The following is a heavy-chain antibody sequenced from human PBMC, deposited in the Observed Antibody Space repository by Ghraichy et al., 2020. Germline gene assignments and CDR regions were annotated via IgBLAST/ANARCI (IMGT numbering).Heavy chain of an antibody. CDR2: IYPGSGHT. CDR3: VRELSGGYFDY. Sequence: ASVKLSCKASGYTFTSYHIHWVRQAPGQGLEWMGIIYPGSGHTQYAQKSQGRVTMTRDTSTTTVYMDLSSLRSEDTAIYFCVRELSGGYFDYWGQGTLVIVSS. D-gene: IGHD5-12*01. V-gene: IGHV1-46*01. J-gene: IGHJ4*02. CDR1: GYTFTSYH.